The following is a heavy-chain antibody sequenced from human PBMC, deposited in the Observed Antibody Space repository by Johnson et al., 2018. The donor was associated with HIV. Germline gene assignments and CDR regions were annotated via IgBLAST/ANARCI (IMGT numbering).Heavy chain of an antibody. D-gene: IGHD2-2*01. CDR1: GFTFSNYG. CDR2: TWFDGSKK. CDR3: ARVAVSTAAGGVPLDI. V-gene: IGHV3-33*03. Sequence: QVQLVESGGGVVQPGRSLRLSCAASGFTFSNYGIHWVRQAPGKGLEWVASTWFDGSKKYYSDSVRGRFIISRDNSKNTLDLQMNSLRAEDTALYFCARVAVSTAAGGVPLDIWG. J-gene: IGHJ3*02.